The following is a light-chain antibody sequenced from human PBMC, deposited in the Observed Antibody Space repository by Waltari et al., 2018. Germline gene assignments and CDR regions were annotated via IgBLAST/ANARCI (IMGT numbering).Light chain of an antibody. CDR2: GTS. Sequence: EIVMTQSPTTVSLSPGDGATLSCRASQSVSGGYLSWYQQKPGQAPRLPIYGTSTRATGIPASFSGSGSGTDFTFTISNLQPEDFAVYYCHQDFNLPFTFGPGTKVETK. CDR1: QSVSGGY. CDR3: HQDFNLPFT. V-gene: IGKV3D-7*01. J-gene: IGKJ3*01.